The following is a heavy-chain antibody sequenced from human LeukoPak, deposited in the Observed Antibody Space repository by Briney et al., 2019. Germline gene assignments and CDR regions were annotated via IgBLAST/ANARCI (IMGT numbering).Heavy chain of an antibody. CDR3: AKASLWRNDSGDYGGH. J-gene: IGHJ4*02. Sequence: PGGSLRLSCAASGFTFSSYGMHWVRQAPGKGLERVAFIRYDGSNKYYADSVKGRFTISRDNSKNTLYLQMNSLRAEDTAVYYCAKASLWRNDSGDYGGHWGQGTLVTVSS. CDR2: IRYDGSNK. V-gene: IGHV3-30*02. CDR1: GFTFSSYG. D-gene: IGHD4-23*01.